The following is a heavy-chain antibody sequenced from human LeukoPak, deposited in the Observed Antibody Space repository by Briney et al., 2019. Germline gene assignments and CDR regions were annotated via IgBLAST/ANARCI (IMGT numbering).Heavy chain of an antibody. CDR1: GGSISSYY. CDR2: IYYIGST. Sequence: KPSETLSLTCTVSGGSISSYYWSWIRQPPGKGLEWIGNIYYIGSTNYNPSLKSRVTISVDTSKNQFSLKLSSVTAADTAVYYCAGTEYYYGSGSYSHYYGMDVWGQGTTVTVSS. J-gene: IGHJ6*02. V-gene: IGHV4-59*01. D-gene: IGHD3-10*01. CDR3: AGTEYYYGSGSYSHYYGMDV.